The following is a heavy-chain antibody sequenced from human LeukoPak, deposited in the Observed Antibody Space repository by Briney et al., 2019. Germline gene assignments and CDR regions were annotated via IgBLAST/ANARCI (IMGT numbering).Heavy chain of an antibody. D-gene: IGHD2-2*01. Sequence: GASVEVSCKASGYTFTGYYMHWVRQAPGQGLEWMGWINPNSGGTNYAQKFQGRVTMTRDTSISTAYMELSRLRSDDTAVYYCARGDCSSTSCHLAYWGQGTLVTVSS. V-gene: IGHV1-2*02. CDR2: INPNSGGT. CDR3: ARGDCSSTSCHLAY. J-gene: IGHJ4*02. CDR1: GYTFTGYY.